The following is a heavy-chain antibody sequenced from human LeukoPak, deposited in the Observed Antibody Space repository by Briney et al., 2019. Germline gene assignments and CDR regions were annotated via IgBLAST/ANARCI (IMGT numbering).Heavy chain of an antibody. J-gene: IGHJ4*02. V-gene: IGHV3-33*01. CDR3: ARGPYYYDSSGYDY. Sequence: PGGSRRLSCAASGFTFSSYGMHWVRQAPGRGLEWVAVIWYDGSNKYYADSVKGRFTISRDNSKNTLYLQMNSLRAEDTAVYYCARGPYYYDSSGYDYWGQGTLVTVSS. D-gene: IGHD3-22*01. CDR2: IWYDGSNK. CDR1: GFTFSSYG.